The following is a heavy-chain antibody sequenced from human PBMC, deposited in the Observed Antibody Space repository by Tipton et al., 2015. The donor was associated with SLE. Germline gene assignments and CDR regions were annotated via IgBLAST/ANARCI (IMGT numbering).Heavy chain of an antibody. CDR3: ARRISGGYDYFVDY. CDR1: GFTFSSYS. V-gene: IGHV3-48*01. Sequence: SLRLSCAASGFTFSSYSMHWVRQAPGKGLEWVSYITRSSSSIYYADSVKGRFTMSRDNAKNSLYLQMNSLRAEDTAVYYCARRISGGYDYFVDYWGQGTLVTVSS. J-gene: IGHJ4*02. D-gene: IGHD5-12*01. CDR2: ITRSSSSI.